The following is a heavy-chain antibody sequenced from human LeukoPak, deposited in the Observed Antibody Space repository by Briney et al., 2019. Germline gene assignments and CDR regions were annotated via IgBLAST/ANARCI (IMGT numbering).Heavy chain of an antibody. CDR1: GFTFSRYL. CDR2: IKSDGKT. D-gene: IGHD3-3*01. Sequence: GGSLRLSCEASGFTFSRYLMHWVRQAPGKGLVWVSRIKSDGKTNYADSVKGRFTISRDNAENTVSLQMNSLRADDTGVYYCARAPSEVGGYYPEYFRHWGQGTLVTVSS. J-gene: IGHJ1*01. V-gene: IGHV3-74*01. CDR3: ARAPSEVGGYYPEYFRH.